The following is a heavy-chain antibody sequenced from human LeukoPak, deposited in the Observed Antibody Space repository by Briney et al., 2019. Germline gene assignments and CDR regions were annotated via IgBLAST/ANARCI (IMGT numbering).Heavy chain of an antibody. Sequence: PGGSLRLSCVASGFTFSSYEMNWVRQAPGKGLEWVSYISSSGGTIYYADSVKGRFTISRDNAKNTLHLQMNSLRAEDTAVYYCARGDSRGYYYTSGFDPWGQGTLVTVSS. CDR2: ISSSGGTI. J-gene: IGHJ5*02. CDR1: GFTFSSYE. V-gene: IGHV3-48*03. D-gene: IGHD3-22*01. CDR3: ARGDSRGYYYTSGFDP.